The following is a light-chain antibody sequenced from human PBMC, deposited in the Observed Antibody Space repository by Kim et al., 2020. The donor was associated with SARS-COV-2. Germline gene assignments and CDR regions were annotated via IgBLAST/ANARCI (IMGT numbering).Light chain of an antibody. J-gene: IGKJ4*01. V-gene: IGKV3-20*01. CDR1: QSVSSS. CDR2: GAS. CDR3: KQYADSSLS. Sequence: LSPGERATRSCRASQSVSSSLACYQQRPGQTPRLLIYGASTRATGIPDRFSGSGSGTDFILTISRLEPEDFAIYYCKQYADSSLSFGGGTKVDIK.